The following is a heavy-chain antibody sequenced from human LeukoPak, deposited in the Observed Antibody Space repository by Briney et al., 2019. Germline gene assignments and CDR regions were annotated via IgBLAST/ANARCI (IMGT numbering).Heavy chain of an antibody. CDR2: IYSGGST. J-gene: IGHJ4*02. D-gene: IGHD3-10*01. CDR3: ASAMVRGVLDY. CDR1: GFTFSLNE. Sequence: GGSLRLSCAASGFTFSLNEMNWVRQAPGKGLEWVSVIYSGGSTYYADSVKGRFTISRDNSKNTLYLQMNSLRAEDTAVYYCASAMVRGVLDYWGQGTLVTVSS. V-gene: IGHV3-53*01.